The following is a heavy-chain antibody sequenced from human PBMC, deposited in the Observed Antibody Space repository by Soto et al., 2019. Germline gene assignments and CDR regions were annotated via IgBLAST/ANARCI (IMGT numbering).Heavy chain of an antibody. J-gene: IGHJ6*02. CDR3: ARASRGKIFGVVMGYYYYGMDV. Sequence: QVQLVQSGAEVKKPGSSVKVSCKASGGTFSSYATSWVRQAPGQGLEWMGGIIPIFGTANYAQKFQGRVTITADESTSTAYMELSSLRSEDTAVYYCARASRGKIFGVVMGYYYYGMDVWGQGTTVTVSS. CDR1: GGTFSSYA. D-gene: IGHD3-3*01. V-gene: IGHV1-69*01. CDR2: IIPIFGTA.